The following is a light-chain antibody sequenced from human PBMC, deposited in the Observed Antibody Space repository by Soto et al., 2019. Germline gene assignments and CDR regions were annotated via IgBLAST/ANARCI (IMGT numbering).Light chain of an antibody. CDR3: QQYDSLRYT. CDR2: DAS. V-gene: IGKV1-33*01. CDR1: QDISNS. J-gene: IGKJ2*01. Sequence: DIPMTQSPSSLSASVGDRVTITCQASQDISNSLNWYQQKPGQAPKFLIYDASNLETGVPSRFSGSGSGTDFTFTISSLQPEDVATYYCQQYDSLRYTFGQGTKLEIK.